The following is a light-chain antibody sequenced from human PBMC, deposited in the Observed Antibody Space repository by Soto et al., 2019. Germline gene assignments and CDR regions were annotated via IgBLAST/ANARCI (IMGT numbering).Light chain of an antibody. CDR3: QQYDTWPLT. J-gene: IGKJ4*01. Sequence: ITPSPSSLSASVGDRVTITCQASQDISNYLNWYQQKPGQAPRLLIFDASSRATGIPARFSGSGSETEFALTITSLQSEDFAVYYCQQYDTWPLTFGGGTKVDI. CDR1: QDISNY. V-gene: IGKV3D-15*01. CDR2: DAS.